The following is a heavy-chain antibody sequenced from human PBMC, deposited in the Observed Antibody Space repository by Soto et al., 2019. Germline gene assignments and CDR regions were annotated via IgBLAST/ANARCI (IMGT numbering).Heavy chain of an antibody. CDR1: GFTFNNYA. Sequence: QVQLVESGGGVVQPGRSLRLSCAASGFTFNNYAMHWVRQAPGKGLQWVAVISYDGSNKYYAGSVKGRITISRDNSKNSLYLQMNSLRTEDTAVYYCARVYGIQSGEAFDIWGQGTMVTVSS. V-gene: IGHV3-30-3*01. J-gene: IGHJ3*02. CDR3: ARVYGIQSGEAFDI. D-gene: IGHD4-4*01. CDR2: ISYDGSNK.